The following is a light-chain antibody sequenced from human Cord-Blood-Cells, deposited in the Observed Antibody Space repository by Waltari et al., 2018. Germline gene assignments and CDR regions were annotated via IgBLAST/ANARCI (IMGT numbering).Light chain of an antibody. CDR2: AAS. Sequence: EIVLTQPPATLSLSPGERATLSCRASQSVSSYLAWYQQNPGQAPRLLIYAASNRATGMPARCSGSGSGTDVTLTISSLEPEDFAVYYCQQRSTWPITLGQATRLGMK. J-gene: IGKJ5*01. CDR3: QQRSTWPIT. CDR1: QSVSSY. V-gene: IGKV3-11*01.